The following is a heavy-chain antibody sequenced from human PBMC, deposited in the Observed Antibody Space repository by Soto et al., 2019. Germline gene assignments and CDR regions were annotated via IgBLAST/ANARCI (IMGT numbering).Heavy chain of an antibody. CDR3: ARSRLGGKLPSYNWFDP. CDR1: GGTLRSYS. D-gene: IGHD3-16*02. CDR2: IIPIFGTA. Sequence: QVQLVQSGAEVKKPGSSVKVSCKASGGTLRSYSISWVRQAPGQGLEWMGGIIPIFGTANYAQKFQGRVTSIADESTSTADMELTHLTSEDTAVYYLARSRLGGKLPSYNWFDPWGQGTLVTVSS. J-gene: IGHJ5*02. V-gene: IGHV1-69*01.